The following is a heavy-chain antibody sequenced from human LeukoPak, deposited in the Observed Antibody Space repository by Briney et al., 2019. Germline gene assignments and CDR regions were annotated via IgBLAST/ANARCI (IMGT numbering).Heavy chain of an antibody. CDR3: ASGSHAVTTHFDY. V-gene: IGHV4-34*01. CDR1: GGSFSGYF. J-gene: IGHJ4*02. Sequence: SETLSLTCVVYGGSFSGYFWSWIRQPPGKGLEWIGEIYHSGATNYNPSLKSRVTMSVDKSKNQFSLNLSSVTAADTAVYYCASGSHAVTTHFDYWGQGTLVTVST. CDR2: IYHSGAT. D-gene: IGHD4-17*01.